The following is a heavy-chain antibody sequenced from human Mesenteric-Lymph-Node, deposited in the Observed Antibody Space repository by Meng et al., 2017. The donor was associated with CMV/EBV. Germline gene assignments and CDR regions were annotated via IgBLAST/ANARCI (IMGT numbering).Heavy chain of an antibody. CDR1: GGPFSAYY. Sequence: QVQLQQWGAGLLKPSETLSLTCAGYGGPFSAYYWSWIRQPPGKGLEWIGEINHSGSTNYNPSLKSRITISVDTSKNQFSLKLTSVTAADTAVYFCASLAPLNNTKDKIPSGYWGQGTLVTVSS. J-gene: IGHJ4*02. V-gene: IGHV4-34*01. CDR3: ASLAPLNNTKDKIPSGY. CDR2: INHSGST. D-gene: IGHD1-14*01.